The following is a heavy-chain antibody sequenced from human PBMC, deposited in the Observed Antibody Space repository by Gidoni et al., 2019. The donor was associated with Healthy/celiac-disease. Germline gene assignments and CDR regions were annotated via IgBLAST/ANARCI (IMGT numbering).Heavy chain of an antibody. CDR2: ISAYNGNT. J-gene: IGHJ5*02. V-gene: IGHV1-18*01. CDR1: GYTFTSYG. D-gene: IGHD3-3*01. Sequence: QVQLVQSGAEVKKPGASVKVSCKASGYTFTSYGISWVRQAPGQGLEWMGWISAYNGNTNYAQKLQGRVTMTTDTSTSTAYMELRSLRSDDTAVYYCARVAYAQIFGVVKVSWFDPWGQGTLVTVSS. CDR3: ARVAYAQIFGVVKVSWFDP.